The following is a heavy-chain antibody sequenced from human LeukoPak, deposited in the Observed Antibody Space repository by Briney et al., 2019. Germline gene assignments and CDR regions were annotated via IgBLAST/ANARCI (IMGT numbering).Heavy chain of an antibody. CDR3: AKGGGIGYYFDY. CDR2: IRYDGSNK. D-gene: IGHD2-15*01. V-gene: IGHV3-30*02. Sequence: QPGGSLRLSCAASGFTFSSYGMHWVRQAPGKGLEWVAFIRYDGSNKYYADSVKGRFTISRDNSKNTRYLQMNSLRAEDTAVYYCAKGGGIGYYFDYWGQGTLATVSS. J-gene: IGHJ4*02. CDR1: GFTFSSYG.